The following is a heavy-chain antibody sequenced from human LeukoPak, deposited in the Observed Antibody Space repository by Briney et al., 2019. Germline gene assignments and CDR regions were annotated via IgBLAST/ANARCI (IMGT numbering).Heavy chain of an antibody. J-gene: IGHJ4*02. Sequence: ASVKVSCKASGYTFTGYYMHWVRQAPGQGLEWMGWINPNSGGTNYAQKFQGRVTMTRDTSISTAYMELSRLRSDDTAAYYCAREGEQWPRYIDYWGQGTLVTVSS. CDR1: GYTFTGYY. CDR3: AREGEQWPRYIDY. D-gene: IGHD6-19*01. CDR2: INPNSGGT. V-gene: IGHV1-2*02.